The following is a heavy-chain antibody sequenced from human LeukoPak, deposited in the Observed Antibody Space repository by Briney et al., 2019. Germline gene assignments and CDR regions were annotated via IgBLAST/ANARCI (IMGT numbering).Heavy chain of an antibody. CDR2: ISSSSSYI. Sequence: GGSLRLSCAASGFTFSSYSMNWVRQAPGKGLEWVSSISSSSSYIYYADSVKGRFTISRDNAKNSLYLQMNSLRAEDTALYYCAKGGTYYYDSLDYWGQGTLVTVSS. J-gene: IGHJ4*02. CDR1: GFTFSSYS. D-gene: IGHD3-22*01. CDR3: AKGGTYYYDSLDY. V-gene: IGHV3-21*04.